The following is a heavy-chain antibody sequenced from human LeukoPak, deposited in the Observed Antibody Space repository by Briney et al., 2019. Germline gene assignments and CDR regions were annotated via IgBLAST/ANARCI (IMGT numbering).Heavy chain of an antibody. CDR3: AKSPGVVSDWFDP. CDR1: GFTFSSYW. Sequence: GGSLRLSCAASGFTFSSYWMHWVRQAPGKGLVWVSRINGDGSSTTYADSVKGRFTISRDNSKNTLYLQMNSLRAEDTAVYYCAKSPGVVSDWFDPWGQGTLVTVSS. CDR2: INGDGSST. D-gene: IGHD2-8*02. J-gene: IGHJ5*02. V-gene: IGHV3-74*01.